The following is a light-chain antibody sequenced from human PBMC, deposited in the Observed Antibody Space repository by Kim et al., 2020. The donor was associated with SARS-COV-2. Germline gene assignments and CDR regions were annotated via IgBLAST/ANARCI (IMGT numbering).Light chain of an antibody. CDR1: SLRSYY. Sequence: SSELTQDPAVSVALGQTVRITCQGDSLRSYYASWYQQKPGQAPVFVIYGKNNRPSGIPDRSSGSSSGYTASLTITGAQAEDESDYYCNSRDSSGNHRGVF. V-gene: IGLV3-19*01. J-gene: IGLJ2*01. CDR3: NSRDSSGNHRGV. CDR2: GKN.